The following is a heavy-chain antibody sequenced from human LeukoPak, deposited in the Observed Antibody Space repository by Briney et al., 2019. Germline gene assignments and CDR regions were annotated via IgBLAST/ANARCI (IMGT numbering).Heavy chain of an antibody. J-gene: IGHJ3*02. D-gene: IGHD4-17*01. CDR1: GYTFTGYY. Sequence: GASVRLSCKASGYTFTGYYMHWVRQAPGQGLEWMGWISPNSGGTNYAQEFQGRVTMTRDTSISTAYMELSRLRADDTAVYYCATREKGPQTTATTPRGACDIWGQGTMVTVSS. CDR2: ISPNSGGT. V-gene: IGHV1-2*02. CDR3: ATREKGPQTTATTPRGACDI.